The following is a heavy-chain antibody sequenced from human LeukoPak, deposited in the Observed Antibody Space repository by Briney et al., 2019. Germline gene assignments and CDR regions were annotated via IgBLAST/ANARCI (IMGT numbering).Heavy chain of an antibody. CDR3: AKVAIADAQARLNY. D-gene: IGHD6-19*01. CDR2: ISGSGGGT. Sequence: GGSLRLSCAASGFTFSSYAMSWVRQAPGKGLEWVSAISGSGGGTYYADSVKDRFTISRDYSNNTLYLQMNSLRADDTAVYYCAKVAIADAQARLNYWGQGTLVTVSS. V-gene: IGHV3-23*01. CDR1: GFTFSSYA. J-gene: IGHJ4*02.